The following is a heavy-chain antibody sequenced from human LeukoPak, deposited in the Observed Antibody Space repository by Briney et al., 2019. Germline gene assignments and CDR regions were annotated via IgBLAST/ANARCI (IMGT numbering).Heavy chain of an antibody. V-gene: IGHV4-31*03. CDR1: GGSISSGGYY. CDR2: IYYSGST. D-gene: IGHD5-18*01. Sequence: SQTLSLTCTVSGGSISSGGYYWSWIRQHPGEGLEWIGYIYYSGSTYYNPSLKSRVTISVDTSKNQFSLKLSSVTAADTAVYYCAREPVDTAMGLFDYWGQGTLVTVSS. CDR3: AREPVDTAMGLFDY. J-gene: IGHJ4*02.